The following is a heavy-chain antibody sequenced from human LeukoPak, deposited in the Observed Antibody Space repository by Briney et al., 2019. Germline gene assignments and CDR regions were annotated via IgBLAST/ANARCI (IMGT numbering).Heavy chain of an antibody. CDR1: GFTFSHHW. V-gene: IGHV3-7*03. CDR3: ARYDGGSGPFDY. Sequence: PGGSLRLSCATSGFTFSHHWMSWVRQAPGKGLEWVANINLDGNKKYYVDSVKGRFTISRGNAKNSLYLQMNSLRAEDTAVYYCARYDGGSGPFDYWGQGTLVTVSS. J-gene: IGHJ4*02. CDR2: INLDGNKK. D-gene: IGHD3-10*01.